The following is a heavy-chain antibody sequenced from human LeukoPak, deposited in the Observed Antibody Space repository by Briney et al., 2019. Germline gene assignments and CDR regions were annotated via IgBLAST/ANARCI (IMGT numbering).Heavy chain of an antibody. CDR3: ASIYGDYDRVFDY. D-gene: IGHD4-17*01. CDR1: GFTFSSYA. J-gene: IGHJ4*02. Sequence: GGSLRLSCAASGFTFSSYAMQWVRQAPGKGLEWVAVISYDGSNKYYADSVKGRFTISRDNSKNTLCLQMNSLRAEDTAVYYCASIYGDYDRVFDYWGQGTLVTVSS. CDR2: ISYDGSNK. V-gene: IGHV3-30*04.